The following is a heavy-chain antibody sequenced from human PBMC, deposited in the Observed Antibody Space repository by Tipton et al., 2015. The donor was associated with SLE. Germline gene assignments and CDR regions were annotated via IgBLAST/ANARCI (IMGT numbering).Heavy chain of an antibody. V-gene: IGHV4-38-2*01. J-gene: IGHJ3*02. CDR3: AREYSGSYDI. D-gene: IGHD1-26*01. CDR1: GYSISSGYY. Sequence: LRLSCAVSGYSISSGYYWGWIRQPPGKGLEWIGSIYHSGSTYYNPSLKSRVTISVDTSKNQFSLKLSSVTAADTAVYYCAREYSGSYDIWGQGTMDTVSS. CDR2: IYHSGST.